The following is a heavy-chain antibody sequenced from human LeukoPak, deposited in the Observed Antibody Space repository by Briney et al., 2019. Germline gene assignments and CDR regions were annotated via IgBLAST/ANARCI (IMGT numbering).Heavy chain of an antibody. V-gene: IGHV3-53*01. CDR1: GFTVSSNY. CDR2: IYSGGST. Sequence: GGSLRLSCAASGFTVSSNYMSWVRQAPGKGLEWVSVIYSGGSTYYADSVKGRFTISRDNSKNTLYLQMNSLRAEDTAVYYCAREGSSSRGDYWGQGTLVTVSS. D-gene: IGHD6-13*01. J-gene: IGHJ4*02. CDR3: AREGSSSRGDY.